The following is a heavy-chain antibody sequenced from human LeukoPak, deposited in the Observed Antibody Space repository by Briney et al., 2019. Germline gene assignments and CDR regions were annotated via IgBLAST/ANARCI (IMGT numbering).Heavy chain of an antibody. J-gene: IGHJ4*02. CDR1: GGSISSYY. V-gene: IGHV4-59*12. CDR3: ARGRYYYGSGSYYSGGLPFDY. Sequence: SETLSLTCTVSGGSISSYYWSWIRQPPGKGLEWIGYIYYSGSTNYNPSLKSRVTISVDTSKNQFSLKLSSVTAADTAVYYCARGRYYYGSGSYYSGGLPFDYWGQGTLVTVSS. CDR2: IYYSGST. D-gene: IGHD3-10*01.